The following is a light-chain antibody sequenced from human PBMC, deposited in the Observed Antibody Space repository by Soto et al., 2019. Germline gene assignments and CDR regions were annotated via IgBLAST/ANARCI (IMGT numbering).Light chain of an antibody. V-gene: IGKV1-5*01. J-gene: IGKJ1*01. CDR1: QSISNW. CDR2: DAS. Sequence: DIQMTQSPSTLSASVGDRVTITCRASQSISNWLAWYQQKPGKVPRVLIYDASSLERGVPSRFSGRGSGTEFTLIISSLQPDDFATYYCQQYSSYWWTFGQGTKVDIK. CDR3: QQYSSYWWT.